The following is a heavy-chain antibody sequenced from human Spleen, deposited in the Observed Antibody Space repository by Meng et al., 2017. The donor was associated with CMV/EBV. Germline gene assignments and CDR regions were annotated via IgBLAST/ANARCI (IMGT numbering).Heavy chain of an antibody. Sequence: GESLKISCAASGFTFSSYAMHWVRQAPGKGLEWVAVISYDGSNKYYADSVKGRFTISRDNAKNSLYLQMNSLRAEDTALYYCAKDTLSHRGAFDYWGQGTLVTVS. CDR3: AKDTLSHRGAFDY. CDR2: ISYDGSNK. J-gene: IGHJ4*02. D-gene: IGHD2/OR15-2a*01. CDR1: GFTFSSYA. V-gene: IGHV3-30*04.